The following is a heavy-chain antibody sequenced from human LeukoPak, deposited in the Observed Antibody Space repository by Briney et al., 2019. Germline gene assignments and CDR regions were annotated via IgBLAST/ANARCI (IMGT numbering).Heavy chain of an antibody. CDR1: GGSISGTSYY. CDR3: ARVVTWFDP. J-gene: IGHJ5*02. V-gene: IGHV4-39*01. Sequence: PSETLSLTCTVSGGSISGTSYYWDWIRQPPGKGLEWIGNIYYTGGTSFHPSLKSRVTMSVDTSKNQFSLRLSSVTAADTAVYYCARVVTWFDPWGQGSLVTVSS. CDR2: IYYTGGT.